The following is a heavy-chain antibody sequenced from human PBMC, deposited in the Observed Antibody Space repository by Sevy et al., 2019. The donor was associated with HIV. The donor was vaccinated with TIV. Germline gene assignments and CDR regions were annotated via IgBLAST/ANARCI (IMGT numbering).Heavy chain of an antibody. Sequence: GGSLRLSCAASGFTFSSYAMHWVRQAPGKGLEWVAVISYDGSNKYYADSVKGRFTISRDNSKNTLYLQMNSLRAGDTAVYYCARDSVAARPSAFFFDYWGQGTLVTVSS. D-gene: IGHD6-6*01. J-gene: IGHJ4*02. CDR3: ARDSVAARPSAFFFDY. CDR1: GFTFSSYA. CDR2: ISYDGSNK. V-gene: IGHV3-30-3*01.